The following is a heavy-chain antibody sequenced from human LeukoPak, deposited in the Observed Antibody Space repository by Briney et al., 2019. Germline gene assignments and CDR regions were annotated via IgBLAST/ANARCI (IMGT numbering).Heavy chain of an antibody. V-gene: IGHV3-15*01. CDR3: TTDLLDY. J-gene: IGHJ4*02. CDR2: IKSKSDGGTT. Sequence: GGSLRLSCAASGFTFSSYEMNWVRQAPGKGLEWVGRIKSKSDGGTTDYGAPVKGRFTFSRDDSKNTLYLQMNSLKAEDTAVYYCTTDLLDYWGQGTLVTVSS. CDR1: GFTFSSYE.